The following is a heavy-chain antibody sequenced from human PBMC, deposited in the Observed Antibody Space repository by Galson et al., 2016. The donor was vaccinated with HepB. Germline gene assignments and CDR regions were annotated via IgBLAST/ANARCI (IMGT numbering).Heavy chain of an antibody. CDR3: ARGTVAGSLDY. V-gene: IGHV3-11*06. J-gene: IGHJ4*02. Sequence: SLRLSCAASGFTFSDYSMSWIRQAPGQGLEWVSYISSSSSYTNSADSLKGRFTISRDNAKNSLYLQVNSLRADDTAVYYCARGTVAGSLDYWGQGTRVLVSA. CDR2: ISSSSSYT. CDR1: GFTFSDYS. D-gene: IGHD6-19*01.